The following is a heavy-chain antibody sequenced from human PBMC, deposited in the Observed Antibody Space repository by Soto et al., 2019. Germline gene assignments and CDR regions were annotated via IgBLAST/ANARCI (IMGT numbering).Heavy chain of an antibody. D-gene: IGHD6-13*01. CDR3: ARVHRATAAGSYNWFDP. CDR1: GGTFSSYT. V-gene: IGHV1-69*02. J-gene: IGHJ5*02. CDR2: IIPILGIA. Sequence: QVQLVQSGAEVKKPGSSVKVSCKASGGTFSSYTISWVRQAPGQGLEWMGRIIPILGIANYAQKFQGRVTITADKSTSTAYMELSSLRSEDTAVYYCARVHRATAAGSYNWFDPWGQGTLVTVSS.